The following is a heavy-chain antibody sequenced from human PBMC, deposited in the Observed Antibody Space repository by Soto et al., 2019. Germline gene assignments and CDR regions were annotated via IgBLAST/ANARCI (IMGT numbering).Heavy chain of an antibody. J-gene: IGHJ4*02. V-gene: IGHV3-33*01. CDR2: IWYDGSNK. Sequence: QVQLVESGGGVVQPGRSLRLSCAASGFTFSSYGMHWVRQAPGKGLEWVAVIWYDGSNKYYADSVKGQFTISRDNFKNKLYLQMISLRAEDTAVYYCARVGSSWCFDYWGQGTLVTVSS. D-gene: IGHD6-13*01. CDR3: ARVGSSWCFDY. CDR1: GFTFSSYG.